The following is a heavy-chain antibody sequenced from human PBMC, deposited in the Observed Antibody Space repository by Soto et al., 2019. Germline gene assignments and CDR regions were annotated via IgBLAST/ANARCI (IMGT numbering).Heavy chain of an antibody. Sequence: ESLSPAGPLSGGSISTYYWSWIRQSATRGLERIGYVYHTGSTNYNPSLESRVAISLDTSKNQFSLQLYSVTAADTAVYYCARGLVVLPSVPAEYYYESRETGFDPWGPGTMVTAPQ. V-gene: IGHV4-59*01. CDR2: VYHTGST. CDR1: GGSISTYY. CDR3: ARGLVVLPSVPAEYYYESRETGFDP. J-gene: IGHJ5*02. D-gene: IGHD3-22*01.